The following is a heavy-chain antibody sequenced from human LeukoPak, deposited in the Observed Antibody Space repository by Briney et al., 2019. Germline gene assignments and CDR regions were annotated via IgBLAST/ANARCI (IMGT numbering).Heavy chain of an antibody. J-gene: IGHJ4*02. D-gene: IGHD2-2*01. CDR3: ARDGLVSCSSTSCPPLY. CDR1: GYTFTSYD. V-gene: IGHV1-2*02. CDR2: MNPNSGGT. Sequence: ASVKVSCKASGYTFTSYDINWVRQATGQGLEWMGWMNPNSGGTNYAQEFQGRVTMTRDTSISTAYMELSRPRSDDTAVYYCARDGLVSCSSTSCPPLYWGQGTLVTVSS.